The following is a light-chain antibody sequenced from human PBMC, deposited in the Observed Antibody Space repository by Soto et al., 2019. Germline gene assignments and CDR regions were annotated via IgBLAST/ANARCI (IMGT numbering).Light chain of an antibody. J-gene: IGKJ1*01. CDR3: QQYYRSRT. CDR2: WAS. Sequence: DIVMTQSPDSLAVSLGERATINCKSSQSVLYSSNNQNYLAWYQQKPGQPPRLLVYWASTRESGVPDRFSGCGSGTDFTLTITSLQAEDVAVYYCQQYYRSRTFGQGTKVEIK. V-gene: IGKV4-1*01. CDR1: QSVLYSSNNQNY.